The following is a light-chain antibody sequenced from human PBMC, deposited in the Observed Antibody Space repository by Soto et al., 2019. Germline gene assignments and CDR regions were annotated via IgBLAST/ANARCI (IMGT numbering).Light chain of an antibody. CDR3: AAWDDGLNGFWV. CDR1: SSNIGSNT. Sequence: QCSLTQPPSSSGTPGQRVAVSCSGSSSNIGSNTVNWYQQLPVTAPKVLIYSNNQRPSGVPDRFSGSKSGTSASLAISGLQSEDEADYYCAAWDDGLNGFWVFGTGTKVTVL. V-gene: IGLV1-44*01. CDR2: SNN. J-gene: IGLJ1*01.